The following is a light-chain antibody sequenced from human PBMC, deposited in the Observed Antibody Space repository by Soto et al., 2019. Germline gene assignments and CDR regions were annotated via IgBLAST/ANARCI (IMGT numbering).Light chain of an antibody. J-gene: IGKJ1*01. Sequence: EIVLTQSPATLSLSPGERATLSCRASQSVSSYLAWYQQKPGQAPRLLIYDASNRATGIPARFSGSGSGTDFTLTISRLEPEDVAVYYGQQRSNWPRTFGQGTKVEIK. V-gene: IGKV3-11*01. CDR1: QSVSSY. CDR2: DAS. CDR3: QQRSNWPRT.